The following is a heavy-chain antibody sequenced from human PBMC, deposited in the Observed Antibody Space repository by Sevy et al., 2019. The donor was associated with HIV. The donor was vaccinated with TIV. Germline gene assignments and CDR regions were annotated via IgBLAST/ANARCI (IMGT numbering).Heavy chain of an antibody. Sequence: GGSLRLSCAASGFTFSNYSMNWVRHAPGKGPEWVSSISTSSTYIYHADSVKGRFTISRDDAKNSLYLQMNSLRAEDTAIYYCARDVEQQLADYWGQGTLVTVSS. D-gene: IGHD6-13*01. V-gene: IGHV3-21*01. CDR1: GFTFSNYS. CDR2: ISTSSTYI. J-gene: IGHJ4*02. CDR3: ARDVEQQLADY.